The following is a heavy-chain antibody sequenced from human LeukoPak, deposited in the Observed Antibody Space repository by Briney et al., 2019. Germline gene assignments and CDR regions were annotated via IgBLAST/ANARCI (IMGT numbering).Heavy chain of an antibody. CDR3: ARVIFGVVIIPYFDS. D-gene: IGHD3-3*01. J-gene: IGHJ4*02. Sequence: GGSLRLSCAASGFTFSSYSMNWVRQAPGKGLEWLSYISSSSIIIYYADSVKGRFTISRDNAKNSLYLQMNSLRGEDTAIYYCARVIFGVVIIPYFDSWGQGILVTVSS. CDR2: ISSSSIII. CDR1: GFTFSSYS. V-gene: IGHV3-48*01.